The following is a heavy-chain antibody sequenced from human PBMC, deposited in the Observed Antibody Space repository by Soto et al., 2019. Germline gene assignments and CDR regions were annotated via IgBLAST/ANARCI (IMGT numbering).Heavy chain of an antibody. CDR2: LSAHNGHT. CDR3: ARRSVHYVVDV. J-gene: IGHJ6*02. D-gene: IGHD3-3*01. V-gene: IGHV1-18*01. CDR1: GYTFSSHD. Sequence: GASVKVSCKASGYTFSSHDITWVRQAPGQGLEWLGWLSAHNGHTDYAQKFQARIIMTTDTSTSTAYLELRSLRSNDTAVYCCARRSVHYVVDVWGQGTTVKVSS.